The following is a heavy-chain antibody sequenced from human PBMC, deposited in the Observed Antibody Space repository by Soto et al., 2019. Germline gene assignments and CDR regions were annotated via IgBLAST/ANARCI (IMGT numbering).Heavy chain of an antibody. V-gene: IGHV4-30-4*01. CDR1: GGSISSGDYH. J-gene: IGHJ6*02. CDR2: IYYSAST. Sequence: QVQLQESGPGLVKPSQTLSLTCTVSGGSISSGDYHWTWIRQFPGKGLEWIGGIYYSASTYYNPALGSRITISLDTSKNQFSLKLTSVTAADTAVYYCARDSRTPSGGMDVWGQGTTVTVSS. CDR3: ARDSRTPSGGMDV.